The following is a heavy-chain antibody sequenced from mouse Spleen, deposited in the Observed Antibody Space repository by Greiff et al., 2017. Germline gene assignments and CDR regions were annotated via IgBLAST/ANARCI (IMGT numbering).Heavy chain of an antibody. V-gene: IGHV1-19*01. CDR2: INPYNGGT. CDR3: ARSGDGSSYLDY. D-gene: IGHD1-1*01. Sequence: VQLQQSGPVLVKPGASVKMSCKASGYTFTDYYMNWVKQSHGKSLEWIGVINPYNGGTSYNQKFKGKATLTVDKSSSTAYMELNSLTSEDSAVYYCARSGDGSSYLDYWGQGTSVTVSS. CDR1: GYTFTDYY. J-gene: IGHJ4*01.